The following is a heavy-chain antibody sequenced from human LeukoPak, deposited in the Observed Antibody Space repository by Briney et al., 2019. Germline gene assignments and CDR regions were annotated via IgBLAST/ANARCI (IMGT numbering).Heavy chain of an antibody. Sequence: GASVKVSCKASGYTFTSYGISRVRQAPGQGLEWMGWISAYNGNTNYAQKLQGRVTMTTDTSTSTAYMELRSLRSDDAAVYYCARGNPAVLRYFDWLLPGVLDYWGQGTLVTVSS. J-gene: IGHJ4*02. D-gene: IGHD3-9*01. CDR1: GYTFTSYG. CDR3: ARGNPAVLRYFDWLLPGVLDY. CDR2: ISAYNGNT. V-gene: IGHV1-18*01.